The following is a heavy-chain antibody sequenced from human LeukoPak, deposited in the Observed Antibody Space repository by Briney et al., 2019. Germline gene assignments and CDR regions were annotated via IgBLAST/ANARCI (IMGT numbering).Heavy chain of an antibody. CDR2: LYSDGNT. D-gene: IGHD1-14*01. Sequence: PGGSLRLSCAASGFTVITNDMTWVRQAPGKGLERVSVLYSDGNTKYADSVQGRFTISRDNSKNTLYLEMNSLSPDDTAVYHCARGVEPLAANTLAYWGQGTLVTVSS. CDR1: GFTVITND. J-gene: IGHJ4*02. CDR3: ARGVEPLAANTLAY. V-gene: IGHV3-53*01.